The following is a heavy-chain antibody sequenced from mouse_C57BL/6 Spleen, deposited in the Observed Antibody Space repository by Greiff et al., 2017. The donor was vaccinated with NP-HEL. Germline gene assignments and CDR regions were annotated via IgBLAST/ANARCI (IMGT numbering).Heavy chain of an antibody. CDR2: IWSGGST. CDR1: GFSLTSYG. J-gene: IGHJ4*01. D-gene: IGHD4-1*01. Sequence: VHLVESGPGLVQPSQSLSITCTVSGFSLTSYGVHWVRQSPGKGLEWLGVIWSGGSTDYNAAFISRLSISKDNSKSQVFFKMNSLQADDTAIYYCAITYTGGAMDYWGQGTSVTVSS. V-gene: IGHV2-2*01. CDR3: AITYTGGAMDY.